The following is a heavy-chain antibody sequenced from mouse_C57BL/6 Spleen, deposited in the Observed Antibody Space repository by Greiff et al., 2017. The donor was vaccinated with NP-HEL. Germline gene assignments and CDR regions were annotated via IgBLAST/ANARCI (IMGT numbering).Heavy chain of an antibody. D-gene: IGHD1-1*02. J-gene: IGHJ2*01. CDR3: ARSRGGYYVDY. Sequence: QVQLKQPGAELVKPGASVKLSCKASGYTFTSYWMQWVKQRPGQGLEWIGEIDPSDSYTNYNQKFKGKATLTVDTSSSTAYMQLSSLTSEDSAVYYCARSRGGYYVDYWGQGTTLTVSS. CDR2: IDPSDSYT. V-gene: IGHV1-50*01. CDR1: GYTFTSYW.